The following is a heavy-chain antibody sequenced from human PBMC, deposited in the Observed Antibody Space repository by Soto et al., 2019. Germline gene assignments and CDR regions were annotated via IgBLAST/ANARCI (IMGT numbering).Heavy chain of an antibody. CDR1: GFTFSTYA. V-gene: IGHV3-23*01. CDR3: AHPRGYGVFDAYDI. J-gene: IGHJ3*02. Sequence: EAQLLESGGGLVRPGGSLRLSCVASGFTFSTYAMSWVRQAPGKGLEWVSALTPSGGETYYADSVQGRFTISRDNSMNALYLQMNSMRIDDTAVYYCAHPRGYGVFDAYDIWGQGTMVTVSS. CDR2: LTPSGGET. D-gene: IGHD4-17*01.